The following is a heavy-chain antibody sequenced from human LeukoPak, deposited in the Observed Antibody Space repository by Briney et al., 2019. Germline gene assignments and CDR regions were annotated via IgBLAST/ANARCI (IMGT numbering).Heavy chain of an antibody. Sequence: GGSLRLSCAASGFTFSSYAMHWVRQAPGKGLEWVAVISYDGSNKYYADSVKGRFTISRDNSKNTLYLQMNSLRAEDTAVYYCARGGRSGWYADYYYYMDVWGKGTTVTVSS. CDR3: ARGGRSGWYADYYYYMDV. D-gene: IGHD6-19*01. J-gene: IGHJ6*03. CDR1: GFTFSSYA. CDR2: ISYDGSNK. V-gene: IGHV3-30*04.